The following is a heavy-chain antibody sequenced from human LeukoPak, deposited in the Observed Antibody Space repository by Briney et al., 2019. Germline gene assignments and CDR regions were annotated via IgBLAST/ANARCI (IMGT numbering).Heavy chain of an antibody. CDR3: AKDPSGSYSGAFDI. Sequence: GGSLRLSCTASGFTFSSYAMTWVRQAPGKGLEWVSAISGSGGSRYYADSVKGRFTISRDNSKNTLYLQMNSLRAEDTAIYYCAKDPSGSYSGAFDIWGQGTMVTVSS. CDR2: ISGSGGSR. V-gene: IGHV3-23*01. J-gene: IGHJ3*02. CDR1: GFTFSSYA. D-gene: IGHD1-26*01.